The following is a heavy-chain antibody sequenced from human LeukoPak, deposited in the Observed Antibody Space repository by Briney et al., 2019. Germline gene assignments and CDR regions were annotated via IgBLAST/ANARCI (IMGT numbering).Heavy chain of an antibody. CDR3: ASPYCSSTSCYVVEYYYGMDV. J-gene: IGHJ6*02. CDR1: GFTFSSYA. D-gene: IGHD2-2*01. V-gene: IGHV3-30-3*01. Sequence: PGRSLRLSCAASGFTFSSYAMHWVRQAPGKGLEWVAVISYDGSNKYYADSVEGRFTISRDNSKNTLYLQMNSLRAEDTAVYYCASPYCSSTSCYVVEYYYGMDVWGQGTTVTVSS. CDR2: ISYDGSNK.